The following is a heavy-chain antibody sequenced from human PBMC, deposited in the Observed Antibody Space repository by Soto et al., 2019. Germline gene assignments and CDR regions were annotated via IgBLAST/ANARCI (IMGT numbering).Heavy chain of an antibody. D-gene: IGHD3-22*01. J-gene: IGHJ6*02. V-gene: IGHV4-59*01. CDR2: IYYSGST. Sequence: SETLSLTCTVSGGSISSYYWSWIRQPPGKGLEWIGYIYYSGSTNYNPSLKSRVTISVDTSKNQFSLKLSSVTAADTAVYYCARDSHETYYYDSSGYYTLPLLNGMDVGGQGTTVTVSS. CDR3: ARDSHETYYYDSSGYYTLPLLNGMDV. CDR1: GGSISSYY.